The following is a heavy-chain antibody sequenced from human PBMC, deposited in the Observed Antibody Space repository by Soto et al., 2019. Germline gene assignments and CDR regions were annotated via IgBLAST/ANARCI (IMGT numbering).Heavy chain of an antibody. CDR2: ISGSGGST. J-gene: IGHJ4*02. CDR1: GFTFSSYA. CDR3: AKCDWNDPEGLLDY. D-gene: IGHD1-1*01. V-gene: IGHV3-23*01. Sequence: GGSLSLSCAASGFTFSSYAMSWVRQAPGKGLEWVSAISGSGGSTYYADSVKGRFTISRDNSKNTLYLQMNSLRAEDTAVYYCAKCDWNDPEGLLDYWGQGTLVTVSS.